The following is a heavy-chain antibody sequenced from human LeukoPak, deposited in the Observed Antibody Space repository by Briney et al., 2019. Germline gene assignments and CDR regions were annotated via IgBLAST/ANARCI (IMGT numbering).Heavy chain of an antibody. Sequence: PGGSLRLSCAASGFTFSTYTMNWVRQAPGKGLEWVSYISDSGSTIYYADSVKGRFTISRDNAKNSLYLQMNSLRAEDTAVYYCARSFDCWCQGTLVTVSS. CDR2: ISDSGSTI. V-gene: IGHV3-48*01. CDR3: ARSFDC. J-gene: IGHJ4*02. CDR1: GFTFSTYT.